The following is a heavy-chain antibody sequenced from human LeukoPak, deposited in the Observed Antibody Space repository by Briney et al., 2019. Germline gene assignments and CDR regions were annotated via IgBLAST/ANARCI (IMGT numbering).Heavy chain of an antibody. CDR3: ARTGEYLLRPFDY. Sequence: GGSLRLSCAASGFTFSSYWMHWVRQAPGKGLVWVSRINSDGSSTSYADSVKGRFAISRDNAKNTLYLQMNSLRAEDTAVYYCARTGEYLLRPFDYWGQGTLVTVSS. CDR2: INSDGSST. V-gene: IGHV3-74*01. D-gene: IGHD2-2*01. CDR1: GFTFSSYW. J-gene: IGHJ4*02.